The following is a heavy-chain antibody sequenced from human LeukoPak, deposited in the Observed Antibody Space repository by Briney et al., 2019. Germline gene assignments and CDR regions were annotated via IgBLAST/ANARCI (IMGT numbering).Heavy chain of an antibody. V-gene: IGHV4-34*01. Sequence: SETLSLTCAVYGGSFSGYYWSWIRQPPGKGLEWIGEINHSGSTNYNPSLKSRVTISVDTSKNQFSLKLNSVTAADTAVYYCARRRFYRPFDYWGQGTLVIVSS. CDR2: INHSGST. CDR3: ARRRFYRPFDY. CDR1: GGSFSGYY. J-gene: IGHJ4*02. D-gene: IGHD2/OR15-2a*01.